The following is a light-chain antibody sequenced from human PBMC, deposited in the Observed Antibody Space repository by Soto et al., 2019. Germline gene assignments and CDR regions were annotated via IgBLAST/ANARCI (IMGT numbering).Light chain of an antibody. J-gene: IGKJ5*01. CDR3: QQLNSYPFIT. Sequence: DIQLTQSPSFLSASVGDRVTITCRASQGINNYLAWYQQKPGKAPKLLIYAASTLQSGVPPRFSGSGSGTEFTLTVSSLQPEDFAHYYWQQLNSYPFITFDQGTLLEIK. V-gene: IGKV1-9*01. CDR1: QGINNY. CDR2: AAS.